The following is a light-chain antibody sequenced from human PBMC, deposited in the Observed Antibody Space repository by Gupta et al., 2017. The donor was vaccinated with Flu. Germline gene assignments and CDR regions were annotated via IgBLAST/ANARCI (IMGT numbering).Light chain of an antibody. V-gene: IGLV3-1*01. CDR2: QDA. Sequence: SYELTQPPPVSVFPGQTATITCSGDKLGDIYVSWYQQKPGQSPVLVIYQDAQRPSGIPERISGSNSGNTATLTISGTQAMDEADYYCQAWDSGTCGFGGGTKLTVL. J-gene: IGLJ2*01. CDR3: QAWDSGTCG. CDR1: KLGDIY.